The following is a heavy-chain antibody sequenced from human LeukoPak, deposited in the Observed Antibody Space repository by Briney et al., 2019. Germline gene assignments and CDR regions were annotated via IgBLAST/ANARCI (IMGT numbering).Heavy chain of an antibody. V-gene: IGHV1-46*01. D-gene: IGHD3-22*01. J-gene: IGHJ4*02. Sequence: ASVKVSCKASGNSFSFFYMHLVRQAPGQGLEWMGIINRGDGITGYAQSFQGRVTLTRDTSTSTVYMELSNLRSEDTALYYCARSMIVEGRYYFDYWGQGTLVTASS. CDR1: GNSFSFFY. CDR3: ARSMIVEGRYYFDY. CDR2: INRGDGIT.